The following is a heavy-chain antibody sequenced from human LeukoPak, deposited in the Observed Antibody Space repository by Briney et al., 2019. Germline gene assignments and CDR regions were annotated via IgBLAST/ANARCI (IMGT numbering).Heavy chain of an antibody. Sequence: PSETLSLTCTVSGGSISSYYWSWIRQPPGKGLQWIGYIYYSGSTNYNPSLKSRVTISVDTSKNQFSLKLSSVTAADTAVYYFARARIQLWSYYFDYWGQGTLVTVSS. V-gene: IGHV4-59*01. J-gene: IGHJ4*02. D-gene: IGHD5-18*01. CDR3: ARARIQLWSYYFDY. CDR1: GGSISSYY. CDR2: IYYSGST.